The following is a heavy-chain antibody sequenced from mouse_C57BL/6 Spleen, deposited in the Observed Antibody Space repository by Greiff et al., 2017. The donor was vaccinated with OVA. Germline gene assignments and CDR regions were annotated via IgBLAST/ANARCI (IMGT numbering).Heavy chain of an antibody. V-gene: IGHV1-72*01. CDR3: ARCCGNNGGAMDY. D-gene: IGHD2-1*01. CDR1: GYTFTSSW. J-gene: IGHJ4*01. CDR2: LDPKSGGP. Sequence: QVQLQQPGAELVKPGASVKLSCKASGYTFTSSWMTWVKQRPGRGLEWIGRLDPKSGGPKYNEKFKSKATLTVDKPSSTAYMQLSSLTSEDSAVYYCARCCGNNGGAMDYWGQGTSVTVSS.